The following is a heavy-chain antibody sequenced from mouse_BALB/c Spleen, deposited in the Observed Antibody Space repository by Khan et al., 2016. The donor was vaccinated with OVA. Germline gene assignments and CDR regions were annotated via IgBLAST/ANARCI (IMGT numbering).Heavy chain of an antibody. CDR3: ARWNYRYDGYFDY. V-gene: IGHV3-8*02. J-gene: IGHJ2*01. Sequence: EVQLQESGSSLVKPSQTLSLTCSVTGDSITSGYWNWIRKFPGNKLEYMGYISSSDSTFYNPSLKSRISITRDTSKNQYYLQLNSVTTEDTATYYCARWNYRYDGYFDYWGQGTTLTVSS. CDR1: GDSITSGY. CDR2: ISSSDST. D-gene: IGHD2-14*01.